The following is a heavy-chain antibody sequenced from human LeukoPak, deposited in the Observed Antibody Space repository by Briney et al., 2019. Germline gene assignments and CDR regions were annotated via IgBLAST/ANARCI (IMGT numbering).Heavy chain of an antibody. CDR3: ATAKLDYFDY. CDR2: INSDGSST. D-gene: IGHD3-3*02. CDR1: GFTFSCYW. J-gene: IGHJ4*02. Sequence: GSLRLSCSAPGFTFSCYWMDWVRQAPGKGLVWVSRINSDGSSTSYAGSVKGRFTISRDNAKNTLYLQMNSLRAEDTAVYYCATAKLDYFDYWGQGTLVTVSS. V-gene: IGHV3-74*01.